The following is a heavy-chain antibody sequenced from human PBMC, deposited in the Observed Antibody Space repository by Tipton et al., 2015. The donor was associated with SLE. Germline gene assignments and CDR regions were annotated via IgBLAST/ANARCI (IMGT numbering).Heavy chain of an antibody. D-gene: IGHD2-2*01. CDR2: IYYSGST. J-gene: IGHJ2*01. CDR1: GGSISSSSYY. Sequence: TLSLTCTVSGGSISSSSYYWGWIRQPPGRGLEWIGSIYYSGSTYYNPSLKSRVTISVDTSKNQFSLKLSSVTAADTAVYYCARDSRLHWYFDLWGHGTLVTVSS. V-gene: IGHV4-39*07. CDR3: ARDSRLHWYFDL.